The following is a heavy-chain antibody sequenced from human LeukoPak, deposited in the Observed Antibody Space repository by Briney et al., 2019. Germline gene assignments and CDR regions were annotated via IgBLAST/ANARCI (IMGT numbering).Heavy chain of an antibody. D-gene: IGHD3-16*01. V-gene: IGHV1-2*02. CDR1: GYTFTGYF. Sequence: ASVKVSCKASGYTFTGYFIHWVRQAPGQGLEWMGWINPNSGGTNYAQKFQGRVTMTRDTSISTAYMELSRLRSDDTAVYYCARDRPHFRTNFGGDLNWFDPWGQGTLVTVSS. CDR2: INPNSGGT. J-gene: IGHJ5*02. CDR3: ARDRPHFRTNFGGDLNWFDP.